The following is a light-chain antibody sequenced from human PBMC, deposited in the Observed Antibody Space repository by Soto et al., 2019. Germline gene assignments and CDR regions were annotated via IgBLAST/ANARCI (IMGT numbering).Light chain of an antibody. CDR2: EVN. CDR3: SSQGVNITNV. V-gene: IGLV2-8*01. J-gene: IGLJ1*01. Sequence: QSVLTQPPSASGSPGQSVAISCTGTTSDIGGYNYVSWYQQHPGKATKLMIYEVNKRPSGVPDRFSGSKSSNTASLTVPGRQAEDDADYYCSSQGVNITNVFGTGNKLTV. CDR1: TSDIGGYNY.